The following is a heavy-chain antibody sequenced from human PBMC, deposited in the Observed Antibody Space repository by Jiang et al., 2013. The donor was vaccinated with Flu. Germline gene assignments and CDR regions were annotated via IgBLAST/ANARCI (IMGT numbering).Heavy chain of an antibody. V-gene: IGHV1-69*01. J-gene: IGHJ6*02. CDR3: AREKKVGGHYGMDV. Sequence: SSVKISCKASGGSFSSHGIGWVRQAPGQGLEWMGGIMPVFGTANYAQKFQGRVTITADASTSTISMELRSLRFEDTAIYYCAREKKVGGHYGMDVWGQGTTVTVSS. CDR1: GGSFSSHG. CDR2: IMPVFGTA. D-gene: IGHD1-26*01.